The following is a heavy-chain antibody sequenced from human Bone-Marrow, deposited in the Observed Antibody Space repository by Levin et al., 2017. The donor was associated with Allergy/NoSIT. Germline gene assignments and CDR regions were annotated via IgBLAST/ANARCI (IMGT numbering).Heavy chain of an antibody. J-gene: IGHJ4*02. D-gene: IGHD3-3*01. CDR2: IYPSDSDS. Sequence: RGESLKISCQVSGYNFYTFWIGWVRQKPGKGLEWMGIIYPSDSDSRYNPSFQGHVTFSVDKATSTAYLRWNSLTTSDSAMYFCARLRPDDYDYWSGYYGTSLFDYWGQGTQVTVSS. CDR3: ARLRPDDYDYWSGYYGTSLFDY. CDR1: GYNFYTFW. V-gene: IGHV5-51*01.